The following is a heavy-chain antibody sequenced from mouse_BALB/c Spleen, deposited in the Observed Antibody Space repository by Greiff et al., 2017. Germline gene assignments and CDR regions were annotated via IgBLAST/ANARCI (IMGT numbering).Heavy chain of an antibody. V-gene: IGHV1-14*01. J-gene: IGHJ4*01. CDR1: GYTFTSYV. Sequence: VQLQQSGPELVKPGASVKMSCKASGYTFTSYVMHWVKQKPGQGLEWIGYINPYNDGTKYNEKFKGKATLTSDKSSSTAYMELSSLTSEDSAVYCCARWRTSYAMDYWGQGTSVTVSS. CDR3: ARWRTSYAMDY. CDR2: INPYNDGT.